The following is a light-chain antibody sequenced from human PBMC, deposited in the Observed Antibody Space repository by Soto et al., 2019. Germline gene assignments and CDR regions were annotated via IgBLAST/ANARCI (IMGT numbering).Light chain of an antibody. J-gene: IGKJ2*01. V-gene: IGKV1-39*01. CDR1: QSVSSY. CDR2: AAS. Sequence: DIQKTQSPSSLSASVGDRVTITCRASQSVSSYLNWYRQEPGKAPKLLIYAASSLQSGVPSRFSGSRSGTDFTLTISSLQSEDFATYYCQQSYSTPYTFGQGTKVDIK. CDR3: QQSYSTPYT.